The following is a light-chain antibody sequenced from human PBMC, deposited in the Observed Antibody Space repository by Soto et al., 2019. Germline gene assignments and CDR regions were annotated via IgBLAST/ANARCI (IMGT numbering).Light chain of an antibody. Sequence: IQMTQSPSTLSASLGDRVTILCRASQSIGRFLAWYQHQPGKAPKLLIYDASTLESGVPSRFSGTGSGTEFTLTINSLQSEDFAVYYCQQYNNWPRTFGQGTKVDIK. CDR1: QSIGRF. CDR3: QQYNNWPRT. V-gene: IGKV1-5*02. J-gene: IGKJ1*01. CDR2: DAS.